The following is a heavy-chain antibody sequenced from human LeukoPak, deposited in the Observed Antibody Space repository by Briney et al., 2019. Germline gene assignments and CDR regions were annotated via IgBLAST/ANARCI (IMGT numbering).Heavy chain of an antibody. CDR2: FDLEDGET. CDR3: ATGVSSYDSSGPYYFDY. J-gene: IGHJ4*02. V-gene: IGHV1-24*01. Sequence: ASVKVSCKVSGYTLTELSMHWVRHAPGPGLGWMGGFDLEDGETIYGQKFQGRVTMTEDTSTDTAYMELSSLRSEDTAVYYCATGVSSYDSSGPYYFDYWGQGTLVTVSS. CDR1: GYTLTELS. D-gene: IGHD3-22*01.